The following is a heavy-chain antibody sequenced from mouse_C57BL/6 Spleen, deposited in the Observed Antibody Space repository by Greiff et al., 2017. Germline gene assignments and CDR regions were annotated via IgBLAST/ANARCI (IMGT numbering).Heavy chain of an antibody. J-gene: IGHJ2*01. V-gene: IGHV1-64*01. D-gene: IGHD1-1*01. CDR2: IHPNSGST. CDR1: GYTFTSYW. CDR3: ARGTTVVATDFDY. Sequence: QVQLQQPGAELVKPGASVKLSCKASGYTFTSYWMHWVKQRPGQGLEWIGMIHPNSGSTNYNEKFKSKATLTVDKSSSTAYMQLSSLTSEDSAVYYCARGTTVVATDFDYGGQGTTLTVSS.